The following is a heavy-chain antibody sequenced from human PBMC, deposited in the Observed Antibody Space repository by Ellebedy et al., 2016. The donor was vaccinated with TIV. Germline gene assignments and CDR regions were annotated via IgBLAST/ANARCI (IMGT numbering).Heavy chain of an antibody. CDR2: ISGSGGST. V-gene: IGHV3-23*01. CDR3: AKGPSSSSTSCYFSY. D-gene: IGHD2-2*01. Sequence: GGSLRLSXAASGFTFSSYAMSWVRQAPGKGLEWVSAISGSGGSTYYADSVKGRFTISRDNSKNTLYLQMNSLRAEDTAVYYCAKGPSSSSTSCYFSYWGQGTLVTVSS. CDR1: GFTFSSYA. J-gene: IGHJ4*02.